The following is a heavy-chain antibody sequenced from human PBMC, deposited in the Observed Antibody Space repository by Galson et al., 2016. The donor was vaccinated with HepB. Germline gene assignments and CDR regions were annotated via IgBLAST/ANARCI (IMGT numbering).Heavy chain of an antibody. CDR3: AHIILGQWLVPPFDY. V-gene: IGHV2-5*02. Sequence: PALVKPTQTLTLTCTFSGFSLSTSGVGVGWIRQPPGKALEWLALIYWDDDKRYRPSLKSRLTITKDTSKNQVVLTMTNMDPVGTATYYCAHIILGQWLVPPFDYWGQGTLVTVSS. D-gene: IGHD6-19*01. CDR1: GFSLSTSGVG. CDR2: IYWDDDK. J-gene: IGHJ4*02.